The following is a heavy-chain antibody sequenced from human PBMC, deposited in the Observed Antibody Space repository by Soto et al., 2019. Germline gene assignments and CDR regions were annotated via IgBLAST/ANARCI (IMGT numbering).Heavy chain of an antibody. V-gene: IGHV3-13*01. CDR3: ARNNYDILTASNWFDP. Sequence: AGGSLRLSCAASGFTFSSYAMSWVRQAPGKGLEWVSAIGTAGDTYYPGSVKGRFTISRENAKNSLCLQMNSLRAGDTAVYYCARNNYDILTASNWFDPWGQGTLVTVSS. CDR2: IGTAGDT. D-gene: IGHD3-9*01. J-gene: IGHJ5*02. CDR1: GFTFSSYA.